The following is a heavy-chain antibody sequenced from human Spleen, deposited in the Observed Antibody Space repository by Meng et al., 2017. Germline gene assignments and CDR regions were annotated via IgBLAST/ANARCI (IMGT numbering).Heavy chain of an antibody. D-gene: IGHD6-19*01. V-gene: IGHV3-11*04. CDR3: ARDRDSGWYHYYGMDV. CDR2: ISSSGSTI. Sequence: GGSLRLSCAASGFTFSDYYMSWIRQAPGKGLEWVSYISSSGSTIYYGDSVKGRFIISRDNSKNTLYLQMSSLRDEDTAVYYCARDRDSGWYHYYGMDVRGQGTTVTVSS. J-gene: IGHJ6*02. CDR1: GFTFSDYY.